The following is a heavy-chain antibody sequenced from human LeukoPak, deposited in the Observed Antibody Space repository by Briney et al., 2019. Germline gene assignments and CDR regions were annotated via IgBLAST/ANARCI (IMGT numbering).Heavy chain of an antibody. J-gene: IGHJ3*01. CDR3: ARPTTSGWYPH. CDR1: GFTFSDYD. Sequence: GGSLRLSCAASGFTFSDYDMTWIRQAPGTGLEWVSYITGSSSSKYYADSVKGRLTISRDNAKNSLYLQMNSLRAQDTAVYYCARPTTSGWYPHWGQGTMVTVSS. D-gene: IGHD6-19*01. V-gene: IGHV3-48*01. CDR2: ITGSSSSK.